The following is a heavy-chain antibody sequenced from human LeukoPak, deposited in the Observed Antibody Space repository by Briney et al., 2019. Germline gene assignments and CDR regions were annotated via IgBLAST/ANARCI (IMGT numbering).Heavy chain of an antibody. D-gene: IGHD3-9*01. V-gene: IGHV3-53*01. CDR3: ARDAGEFDWSGGYFDY. J-gene: IGHJ4*02. Sequence: GGSLRLSCAASGFTVSSNYTTWIRQAPGKGLEWVSVVYSGGSTYYADSVKGRFTISRDNAKNSLYLQMNRLRAEDTAVYYCARDAGEFDWSGGYFDYWGQGTLVTVSA. CDR1: GFTVSSNY. CDR2: VYSGGST.